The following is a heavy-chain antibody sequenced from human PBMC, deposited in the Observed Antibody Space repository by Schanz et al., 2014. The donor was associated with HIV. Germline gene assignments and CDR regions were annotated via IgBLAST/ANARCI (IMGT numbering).Heavy chain of an antibody. CDR1: GYTFTNYA. J-gene: IGHJ6*02. D-gene: IGHD2-15*01. CDR3: ARERMATGGLDV. Sequence: QVQLVQSGAEVKKPGASVTVSCKASGYTFTNYAISWVRQAPGQGLEWLGVINTSGGGTSDALQGRVAFTRDTSTTTVYMDLRNLRFADSGVYYCARERMATGGLDVWGQGTTVTVSS. CDR2: INTSGGGT. V-gene: IGHV1-46*01.